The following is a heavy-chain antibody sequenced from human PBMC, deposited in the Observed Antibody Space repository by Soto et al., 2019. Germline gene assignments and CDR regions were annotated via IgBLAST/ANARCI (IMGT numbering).Heavy chain of an antibody. CDR1: GFTFSSYA. J-gene: IGHJ4*01. Sequence: GGSLRLSCSASGFTFSSYAMHWVRQAPGKGLEYVSAISSNGGSTYYADSVKGRFTISRDNSKNTLYLQMGSLRAEDTAVYYCAIAMAGKWHPLDDWGHGTLVTVSS. V-gene: IGHV3-64D*08. CDR2: ISSNGGST. D-gene: IGHD6-19*01. CDR3: AIAMAGKWHPLDD.